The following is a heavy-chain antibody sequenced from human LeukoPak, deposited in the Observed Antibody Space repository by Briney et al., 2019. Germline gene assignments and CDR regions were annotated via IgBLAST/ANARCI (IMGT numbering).Heavy chain of an antibody. Sequence: PGGSLRLSCAASGFTFSSYSMNWVRQAPGKGLEWVSYISSSSSTIYYADSVKGRFTISRDNAKNSLYLLMNSLRAEDTAVYYCARGQYYDILTGLGGDYWGQGTLVTVSS. CDR3: ARGQYYDILTGLGGDY. CDR2: ISSSSSTI. J-gene: IGHJ4*02. CDR1: GFTFSSYS. V-gene: IGHV3-48*04. D-gene: IGHD3-9*01.